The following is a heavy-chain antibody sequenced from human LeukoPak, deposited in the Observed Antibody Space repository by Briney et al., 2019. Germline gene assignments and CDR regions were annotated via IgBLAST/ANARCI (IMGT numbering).Heavy chain of an antibody. J-gene: IGHJ6*02. D-gene: IGHD6-13*01. CDR1: GLTFSSYG. V-gene: IGHV3-33*01. Sequence: PGGSLRLSCAASGLTFSSYGMHWVRQAPGKGLEWVAAIWYDGSIKYYADSVKGRFTISRDNSEDTLYLQMNSLRAEDTAVYYCARRDSRDHYGMDVWGQGTTVTVSS. CDR2: IWYDGSIK. CDR3: ARRDSRDHYGMDV.